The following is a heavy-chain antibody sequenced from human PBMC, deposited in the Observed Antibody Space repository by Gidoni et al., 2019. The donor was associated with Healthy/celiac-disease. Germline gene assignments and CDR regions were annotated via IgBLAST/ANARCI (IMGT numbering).Heavy chain of an antibody. D-gene: IGHD2-21*01. Sequence: QVPLQESGPGLVKSSETLSLTCIVSGGSMSSYYWTWIRQPPGKGLERIGYIYSNGKLDYNPSLKSRITISVDTSRSQFSLKFNSVTAADTAVYYCARGRTYSYYWGQGTLVTVSS. CDR2: IYSNGKL. V-gene: IGHV4-59*01. CDR1: GGSMSSYY. CDR3: ARGRTYSYY. J-gene: IGHJ4*02.